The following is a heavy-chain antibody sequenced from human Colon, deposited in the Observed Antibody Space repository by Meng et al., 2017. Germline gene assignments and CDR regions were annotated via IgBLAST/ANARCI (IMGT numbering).Heavy chain of an antibody. V-gene: IGHV4-34*01. J-gene: IGHJ4*02. CDR1: GGSLSGYS. CDR3: ARSSGTPVAGTMRGVYYFDY. CDR2: INHSGST. Sequence: GWARLVMSSEPLSLYCVVYGGSLSGYSWSWIRQPPGKGLEWIGEINHSGSTNYNPSLQSRVTISVDTSKNQFSLKLSSVTAADTAVYYCARSSGTPVAGTMRGVYYFDYWGQGTLVTVSS. D-gene: IGHD6-19*01.